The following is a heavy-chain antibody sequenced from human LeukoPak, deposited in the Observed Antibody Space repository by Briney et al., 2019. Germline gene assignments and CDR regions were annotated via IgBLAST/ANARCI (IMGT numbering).Heavy chain of an antibody. CDR1: GDSISSSNW. V-gene: IGHV4-4*02. CDR3: AREVKTYYDSRGSGFQH. D-gene: IGHD3-22*01. Sequence: SETLSLTCTVSGDSISSSNWWSWVRQPPGKGLEWIGEIFQSGHTNYNPSLKSRLTISLDKSKNQFSLRLNSVTAADTAVYYCAREVKTYYDSRGSGFQHWGQGTLVIVSS. CDR2: IFQSGHT. J-gene: IGHJ1*01.